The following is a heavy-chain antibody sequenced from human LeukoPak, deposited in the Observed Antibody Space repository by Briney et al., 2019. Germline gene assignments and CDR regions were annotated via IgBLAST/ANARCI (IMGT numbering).Heavy chain of an antibody. CDR3: ARESGWYLLDFDY. Sequence: GATVKVSCKASGYTFTSYAMHWVRQAPGQRLEWMGWINAGNGNTKYSQKFQGRVTITRDTSASTAYMELSSLRSEDTAVYYCARESGWYLLDFDYWGQGTLVTVSS. D-gene: IGHD6-19*01. V-gene: IGHV1-3*01. CDR2: INAGNGNT. J-gene: IGHJ4*02. CDR1: GYTFTSYA.